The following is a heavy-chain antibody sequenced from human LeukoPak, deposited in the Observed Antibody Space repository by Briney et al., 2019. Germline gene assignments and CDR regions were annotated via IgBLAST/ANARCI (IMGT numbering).Heavy chain of an antibody. V-gene: IGHV4-31*03. J-gene: IGHJ4*02. CDR1: GGSISSGGYY. Sequence: SQTLSLTCTVSGGSISSGGYYWSWIRQHPGKGLEWIGYIYYSGSTYYNPSLKSRVTISVDTSKNQFSLKLSSVTAADTAVYYCARGVESDIVVVPAANPPHYFDYWGQGTLVTVSS. D-gene: IGHD2-2*01. CDR2: IYYSGST. CDR3: ARGVESDIVVVPAANPPHYFDY.